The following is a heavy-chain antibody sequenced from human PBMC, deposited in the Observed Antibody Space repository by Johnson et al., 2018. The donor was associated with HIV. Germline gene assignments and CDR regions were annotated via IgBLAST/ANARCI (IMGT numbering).Heavy chain of an antibody. V-gene: IGHV3-7*01. D-gene: IGHD4-17*01. Sequence: VQLVESGGGLVQSGGSLRLACAASGFTFSNFWMTWVRQAPGKGLEWVANINQDGSEKYYVDSVKGRFTISRDNAKNSLYLQMNSLRAEDTAVYYCARDYLAYGDYNPDAFDIWGLGTMVTVSS. CDR1: GFTFSNFW. CDR2: INQDGSEK. CDR3: ARDYLAYGDYNPDAFDI. J-gene: IGHJ3*02.